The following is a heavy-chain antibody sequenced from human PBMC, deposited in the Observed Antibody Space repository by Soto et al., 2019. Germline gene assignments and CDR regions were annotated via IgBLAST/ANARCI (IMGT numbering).Heavy chain of an antibody. Sequence: ESGGGLVKPGGSLTLSCAASGFSFSNVWMSWVRQAPGRGLEWVGNIKSKSVGGTTDYTAPVKGRFTISRDDSKDTLVLHMNSLRTEDTGVYFCSTYATQTFCDGGSCYSVPTTIHASWGKGILVTVSS. D-gene: IGHD2-15*01. CDR3: STYATQTFCDGGSCYSVPTTIHAS. CDR1: GFSFSNVW. V-gene: IGHV3-15*01. J-gene: IGHJ4*02. CDR2: IKSKSVGGTT.